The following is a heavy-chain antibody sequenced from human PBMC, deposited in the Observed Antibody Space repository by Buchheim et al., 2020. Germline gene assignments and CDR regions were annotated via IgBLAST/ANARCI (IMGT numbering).Heavy chain of an antibody. D-gene: IGHD6-13*01. V-gene: IGHV4-34*01. CDR2: INHSGST. J-gene: IGHJ6*02. CDR1: GGSFSGYY. CDR3: ARRKQQLVRYYYYYYGMDV. Sequence: QVQLQQWVAGLLKPSETLSLTCAVYGGSFSGYYWSWIRQPPGKGLEWIGEINHSGSTNYNPSLKSRVTISVDTSKNQFSLKLSSVTAADTAVYYCARRKQQLVRYYYYYYGMDVWGQGTT.